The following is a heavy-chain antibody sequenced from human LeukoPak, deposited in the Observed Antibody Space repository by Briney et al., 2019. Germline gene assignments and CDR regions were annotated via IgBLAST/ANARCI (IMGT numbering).Heavy chain of an antibody. CDR2: IYSGGST. CDR3: ARVFIGGYDSSGSKFDAFDI. V-gene: IGHV3-66*01. CDR1: GFTVSSNY. Sequence: PGGSLRLSCAASGFTVSSNYMSWVRQAPGKGLEWVSVIYSGGSTYYADSVKGRFTISRDNSKNTLYLQMNSLRAEDTAVYYCARVFIGGYDSSGSKFDAFDIWGQGTMVTVSS. J-gene: IGHJ3*02. D-gene: IGHD3-22*01.